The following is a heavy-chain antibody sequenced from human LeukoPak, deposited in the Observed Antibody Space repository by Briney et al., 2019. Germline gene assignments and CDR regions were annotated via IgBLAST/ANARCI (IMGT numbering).Heavy chain of an antibody. CDR2: IGGSGANT. CDR3: AKAVTGYGRYYFDY. V-gene: IGHV3-23*01. CDR1: GLTFSNYA. D-gene: IGHD3-9*01. J-gene: IGHJ4*02. Sequence: GGSLRLSCAVSGLTFSNYAMSWVRQAPGKGLEWVSLIGGSGANTFYADSVKGRFTISRDNSKNTLFLQMHSLRAEDTAVYYCAKAVTGYGRYYFDYWGQGTLVTVSS.